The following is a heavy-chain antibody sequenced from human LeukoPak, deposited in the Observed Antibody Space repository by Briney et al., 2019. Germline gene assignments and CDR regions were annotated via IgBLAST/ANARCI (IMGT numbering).Heavy chain of an antibody. J-gene: IGHJ4*02. V-gene: IGHV4-61*01. D-gene: IGHD2-15*01. CDR1: GGSVSSGSYY. CDR2: IYYSGST. CDR3: ARWKDSGGSCYDY. Sequence: SETLSLTCTVSGGSVSSGSYYWSWIRQPLGKGLEWIGYIYYSGSTYYNPSLKSRVTISVDTSKNQFSLKLSSVTAADTAVYYCARWKDSGGSCYDYWGQGTLVTVSS.